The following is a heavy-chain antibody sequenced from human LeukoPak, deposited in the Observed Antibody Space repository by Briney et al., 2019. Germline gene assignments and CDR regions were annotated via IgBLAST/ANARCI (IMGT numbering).Heavy chain of an antibody. V-gene: IGHV4-59*12. CDR2: IYYSGST. J-gene: IGHJ1*01. CDR1: GGSMNSYY. D-gene: IGHD3-22*01. CDR3: ASVSYDTSLQH. Sequence: SETLSLTCSVSGGSMNSYYWSWIRQSPGKGLEWIGYIYYSGSTNYNPSLKSRVTISVDTSKNQFSLRLSSVTAADTAIYYCASVSYDTSLQHWGQGTLVTVSS.